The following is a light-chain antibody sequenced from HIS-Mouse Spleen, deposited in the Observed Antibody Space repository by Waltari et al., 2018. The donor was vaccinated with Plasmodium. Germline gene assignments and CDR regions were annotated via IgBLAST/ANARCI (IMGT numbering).Light chain of an antibody. Sequence: SYELTQPPSVSVSPGQTARLPCSGDALTKKYAYWYQQKSGPAPVLAIYEDSKRPSGNPERFSGSSSGTMATLTISGAQVEDEADYYCYSTDSSGNHWVFGGGTKLTVL. CDR1: ALTKKY. CDR2: EDS. J-gene: IGLJ3*02. CDR3: YSTDSSGNHWV. V-gene: IGLV3-10*01.